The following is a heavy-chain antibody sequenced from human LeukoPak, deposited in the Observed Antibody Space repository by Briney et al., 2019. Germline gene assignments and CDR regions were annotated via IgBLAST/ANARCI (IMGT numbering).Heavy chain of an antibody. J-gene: IGHJ4*02. Sequence: ASVKVSCKASGGTFSSYAISWVRQAPGQGLEWMGGIIPIFGTANYAQEFQGRVTITADESTSTAYMELSSLRSEDTAVYYCARGYCSSTSCYDFDYWGQGTLVTVSS. CDR3: ARGYCSSTSCYDFDY. CDR2: IIPIFGTA. CDR1: GGTFSSYA. D-gene: IGHD2-2*01. V-gene: IGHV1-69*01.